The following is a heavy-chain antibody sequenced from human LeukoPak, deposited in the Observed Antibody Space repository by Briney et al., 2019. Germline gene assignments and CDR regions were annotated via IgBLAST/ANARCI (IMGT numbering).Heavy chain of an antibody. J-gene: IGHJ5*02. CDR3: ARMYSSSSEYNWFDP. D-gene: IGHD6-6*01. Sequence: SETLSLTCTVSGGSISSYYWSWIQQPPGKGLEWIGYIYYSGSTNYNPSLKSRVTISVDTSKNQFSLKLSSVTAADTAVYYCARMYSSSSEYNWFDPWGQGTLVTVSS. CDR1: GGSISSYY. V-gene: IGHV4-59*01. CDR2: IYYSGST.